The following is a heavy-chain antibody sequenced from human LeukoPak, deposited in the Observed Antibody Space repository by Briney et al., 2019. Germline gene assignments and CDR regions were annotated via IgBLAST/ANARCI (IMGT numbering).Heavy chain of an antibody. V-gene: IGHV1-2*02. CDR1: GYTFTGHY. CDR2: INPNSGGT. Sequence: ASVKVSCKASGYTFTGHYMHWVRQAPGQGLEWMGWINPNSGGTNYAQKFQGRVTMTRDTSISTAYMELSRLRSDDTAVYYCASGITMVANGAFDIWGQGTMVTVSS. D-gene: IGHD3-10*01. CDR3: ASGITMVANGAFDI. J-gene: IGHJ3*02.